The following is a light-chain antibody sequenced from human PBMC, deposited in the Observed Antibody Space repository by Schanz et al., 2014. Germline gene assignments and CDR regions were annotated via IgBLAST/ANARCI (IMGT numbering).Light chain of an antibody. CDR1: QSVNGRF. J-gene: IGKJ4*01. CDR3: QQYGALPFT. V-gene: IGKV3-20*01. Sequence: EIVLTQSPGTLSLSPGERATLSCRASQSVNGRFLAWYQQKPGQAPRLLIFDASNRATGIPDRFSGSGSVTDFTLTISRLEPEDSAVYYCQQYGALPFTFGGGTKVQI. CDR2: DAS.